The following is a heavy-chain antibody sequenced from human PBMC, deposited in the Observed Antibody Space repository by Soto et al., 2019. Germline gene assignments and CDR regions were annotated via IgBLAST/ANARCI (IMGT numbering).Heavy chain of an antibody. Sequence: SQTLSLSCAISGDSVSSNSAAWNWIRQSPSRGLEWLGRTYYRSKWYNDYAVSVKSLITINPDTSKNQFSLQLNSVTPEDTAVYYCARDHYYYGSGSYHNWFHPWGQGTLVTVSS. CDR2: TYYRSKWYN. J-gene: IGHJ5*02. CDR3: ARDHYYYGSGSYHNWFHP. D-gene: IGHD3-10*01. CDR1: GDSVSSNSAA. V-gene: IGHV6-1*01.